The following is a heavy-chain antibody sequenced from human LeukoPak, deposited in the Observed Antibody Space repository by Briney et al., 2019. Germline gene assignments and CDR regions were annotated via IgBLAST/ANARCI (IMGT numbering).Heavy chain of an antibody. CDR3: ARDLATIDGIAWYYFEN. Sequence: ASVKVSCKASGYTFTDHYIHWVRQAPGQGFEWMGWINPNTGGTDYAQKFQDRIAIRTYTSISTVYMELSRLKSDDTALYYCARDLATIDGIAWYYFENWGQGTLVTVS. CDR2: INPNTGGT. V-gene: IGHV1-2*02. D-gene: IGHD5-12*01. J-gene: IGHJ4*02. CDR1: GYTFTDHY.